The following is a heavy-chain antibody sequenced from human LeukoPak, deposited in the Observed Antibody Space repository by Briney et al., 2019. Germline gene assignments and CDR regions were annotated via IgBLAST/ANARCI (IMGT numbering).Heavy chain of an antibody. CDR1: GFTFSNYG. D-gene: IGHD1-14*01. CDR2: IRYDGNNK. V-gene: IGHV3-30*02. Sequence: PGGSLRLSCGASGFTFSNYGMLWVRRAPGKGLEWVAFIRYDGNNKLYADSMKGRFTISRDNSKNTLYLHINSLRAEDTAVYYCAKDNPLDYWGQGTLVTVSS. J-gene: IGHJ4*02. CDR3: AKDNPLDY.